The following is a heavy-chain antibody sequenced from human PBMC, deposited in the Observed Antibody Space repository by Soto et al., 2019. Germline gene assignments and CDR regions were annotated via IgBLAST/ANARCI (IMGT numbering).Heavy chain of an antibody. CDR2: IYYSGST. V-gene: IGHV4-61*01. J-gene: IGHJ5*02. D-gene: IGHD5-18*01. CDR1: GGSVSSGSYY. Sequence: PSETLSLTCTVSGGSVSSGSYYWSWIRQPPGKGLEWIGYIYYSGSTNYNPSLKSRVTISVDTSKNQFSLKLSSVTAADTAVYYCARGVPYSYGYVSWFDPWGQGTQVTVSS. CDR3: ARGVPYSYGYVSWFDP.